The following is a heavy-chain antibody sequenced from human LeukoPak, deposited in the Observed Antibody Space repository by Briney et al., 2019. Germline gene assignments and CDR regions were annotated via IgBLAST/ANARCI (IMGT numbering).Heavy chain of an antibody. CDR3: AKAVGCSGGSCYYQGGNYYYYGMDV. Sequence: PGGSLRLSCTVSGFTFSDYAMSWVRQAPGKGLEWVSAISGSGGSTYYADSVKGRFTISRDNSKNTLYLQMNSLRAEDTAVYYCAKAVGCSGGSCYYQGGNYYYYGMDVWGQGTTVTVSS. CDR1: GFTFSDYA. V-gene: IGHV3-23*01. J-gene: IGHJ6*02. D-gene: IGHD2-15*01. CDR2: ISGSGGST.